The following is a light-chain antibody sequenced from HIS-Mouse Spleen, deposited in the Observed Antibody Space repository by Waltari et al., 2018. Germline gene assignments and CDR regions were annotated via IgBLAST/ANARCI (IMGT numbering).Light chain of an antibody. CDR1: QSISSW. CDR3: QQYNSYSTWT. V-gene: IGKV1-5*03. J-gene: IGKJ1*01. Sequence: DIQMTQSPSTLSASVGDRVTITCRASQSISSWLAWYQQKPGKAPTLLIYKAASLESGGPSRFSGSGSGTEFTLTISSLQPDDFATYYCQQYNSYSTWTFGQGTKVEIK. CDR2: KAA.